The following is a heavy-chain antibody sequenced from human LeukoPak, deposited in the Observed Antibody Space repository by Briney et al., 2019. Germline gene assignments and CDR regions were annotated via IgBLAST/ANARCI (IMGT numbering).Heavy chain of an antibody. J-gene: IGHJ3*02. D-gene: IGHD7-27*01. CDR2: VNPNTGNT. Sequence: ASVKVSCKASVYTFTSYDINCVRQATGQGLEWMGCVNPNTGNTVYAQKFQGRVTMTRNTSISTAYMELSSLRSEDTAVYYCARAWVISRLGDAFDIWGQGTMVTVSS. CDR3: ARAWVISRLGDAFDI. V-gene: IGHV1-8*01. CDR1: VYTFTSYD.